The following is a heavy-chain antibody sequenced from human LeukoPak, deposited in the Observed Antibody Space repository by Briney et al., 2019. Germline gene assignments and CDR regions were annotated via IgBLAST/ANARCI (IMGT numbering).Heavy chain of an antibody. CDR2: ISYDGSNK. CDR3: AKDSKHLVLGVSESGFDY. D-gene: IGHD6-6*01. V-gene: IGHV3-30-3*01. CDR1: GFTFSSYA. Sequence: PGGSLRLSCAASGFTFSSYAMHWVRQAPGKGLEWVAVISYDGSNKYYADSVKGRFTISRDNSKNTLYLQMNSLRAEDTAVYYCAKDSKHLVLGVSESGFDYWGQGTLVTVSS. J-gene: IGHJ4*02.